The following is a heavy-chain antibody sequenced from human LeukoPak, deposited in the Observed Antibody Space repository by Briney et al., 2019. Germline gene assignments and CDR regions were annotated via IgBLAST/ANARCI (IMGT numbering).Heavy chain of an antibody. V-gene: IGHV4-61*02. Sequence: PSQTLSLTCTVSGGSISSGSYYWSWIRQPAGKGLEWIGRIHTSGSTNYNPSLKSRVTISVDTSKNQFSLKLSSVTAADTAVYYCASSPLAVAGMGEYFDYWGQGTLVTVSS. J-gene: IGHJ4*02. CDR3: ASSPLAVAGMGEYFDY. CDR1: GGSISSGSYY. D-gene: IGHD6-19*01. CDR2: IHTSGST.